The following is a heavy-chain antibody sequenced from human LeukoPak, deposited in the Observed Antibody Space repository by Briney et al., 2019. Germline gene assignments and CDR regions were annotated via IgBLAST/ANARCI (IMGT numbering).Heavy chain of an antibody. CDR1: GFTFSSCS. J-gene: IGHJ4*02. D-gene: IGHD3-22*01. CDR3: ARDRDSSGYYHGY. Sequence: GGSLRLSCAASGFTFSSCSMNWVRQAPGKGLEWVSYISSSSSTIYYADSVKGRFTISRDNAKNSLYLQMNSLGAEDTAVYYCARDRDSSGYYHGYWGQGTLVTVSS. CDR2: ISSSSSTI. V-gene: IGHV3-48*01.